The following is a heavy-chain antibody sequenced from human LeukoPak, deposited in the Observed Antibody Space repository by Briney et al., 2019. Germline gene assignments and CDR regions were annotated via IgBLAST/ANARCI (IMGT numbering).Heavy chain of an antibody. V-gene: IGHV4-59*08. D-gene: IGHD5-12*01. CDR2: IYYSGST. CDR3: AXXXXXXXXXXWLDPGENWFDP. J-gene: IGHJ5*02. CDR1: GGSISSYY. Sequence: SETLSLTCTVSGGSISSYYWSWIRQPPGKGLEWIGYIYYSGSTNYNPSLKSRVTISVDTSKNQFSLKLSSVTAADTAVYYCAXXXXXXXXXXWLDPGENWFDPWGQGTLVTVSS.